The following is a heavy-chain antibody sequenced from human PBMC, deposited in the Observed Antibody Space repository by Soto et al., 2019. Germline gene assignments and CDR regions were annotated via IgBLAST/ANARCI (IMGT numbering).Heavy chain of an antibody. CDR1: GGSFSGYY. CDR2: VNHSGTT. Sequence: QVQLQQWGAGLLKPSETLSLTCAVYGGSFSGYYWTWIRQSPEKGLEWIGEVNHSGTTYYNPSLKTRVAISVHTTKTQFSLKMSSVTAADTAVYYCARGIGYCSSINCYSSRRLRFDSWGQGTLVTVSS. V-gene: IGHV4-34*01. CDR3: ARGIGYCSSINCYSSRRLRFDS. D-gene: IGHD2-2*01. J-gene: IGHJ4*02.